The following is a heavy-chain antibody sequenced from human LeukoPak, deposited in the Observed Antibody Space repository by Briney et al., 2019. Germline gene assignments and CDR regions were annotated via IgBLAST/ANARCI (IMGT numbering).Heavy chain of an antibody. CDR3: AGSSYYYDSSGYFSPGLYLY. Sequence: TSETLSLTCTVSGGSISSYYWSWIRQPPGKGLEWIGYIYYSGSTNYNPSLKSRVTISVDTSKNQSSLKLSSVTAADTAVYYCAGSSYYYDSSGYFSPGLYLYWGQGTLVTVSS. V-gene: IGHV4-59*01. CDR1: GGSISSYY. CDR2: IYYSGST. J-gene: IGHJ4*02. D-gene: IGHD3-22*01.